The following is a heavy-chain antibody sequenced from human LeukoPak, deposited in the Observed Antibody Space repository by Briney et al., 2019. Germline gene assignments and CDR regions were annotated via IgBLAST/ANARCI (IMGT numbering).Heavy chain of an antibody. CDR3: ARGIRGVGQRWPTVRGNYFDN. D-gene: IGHD3-10*01. CDR1: GYTLTEFS. J-gene: IGHJ4*02. Sequence: GASVKVSCKVSGYTLTEFSMHWVRQAPGKGLEWMGGFDPEDGETMYAQKLQGRVTMTEDTSTDTAYMELRSLRSEDTAVYYCARGIRGVGQRWPTVRGNYFDNWGQGTLVTVSS. V-gene: IGHV1-24*01. CDR2: FDPEDGET.